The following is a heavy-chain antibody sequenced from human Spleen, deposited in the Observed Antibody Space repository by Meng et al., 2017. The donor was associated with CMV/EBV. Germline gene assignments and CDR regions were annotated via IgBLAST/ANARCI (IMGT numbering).Heavy chain of an antibody. V-gene: IGHV3-30*19. Sequence: GESLKISCAASGFTFSAYGMHWFRQAPGKGLEWVAVISHDGSNIHYADSVRGRFTISRDNSKNTLYLQMNSLRTEDTAVYYCASHDFWSGNRDYWGQGALVTVSS. J-gene: IGHJ4*02. CDR1: GFTFSAYG. CDR3: ASHDFWSGNRDY. CDR2: ISHDGSNI. D-gene: IGHD3-3*01.